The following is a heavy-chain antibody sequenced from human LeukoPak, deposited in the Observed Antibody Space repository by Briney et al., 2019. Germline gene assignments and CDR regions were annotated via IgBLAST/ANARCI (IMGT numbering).Heavy chain of an antibody. CDR3: ANRRSSWYYFDY. D-gene: IGHD6-13*01. J-gene: IGHJ4*02. CDR1: GFTFSSYA. V-gene: IGHV3-23*01. Sequence: GGSLRLSCAASGFTFSSYAMSWVRQAPGKGLEWVSAISGSGGSTYYADSVKGRFTISRDNSKNTLYLQMNSLRAEDTAVYYCANRRSSWYYFDYWGQGTLVTVSS. CDR2: ISGSGGST.